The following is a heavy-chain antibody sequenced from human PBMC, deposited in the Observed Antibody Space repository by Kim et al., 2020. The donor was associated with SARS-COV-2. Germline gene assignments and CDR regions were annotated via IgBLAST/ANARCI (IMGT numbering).Heavy chain of an antibody. CDR3: ARGLTIFGGVIMPDAFDI. CDR1: VGSISSYY. J-gene: IGHJ3*02. D-gene: IGHD3-3*01. Sequence: SETLSLTCTVSVGSISSYYWSWIRQPPGKGLEWIGYIYYSGSTNYNPSLKSRVTISVDTSKNQFSLKLSSVTAADTAVYYCARGLTIFGGVIMPDAFDI. CDR2: IYYSGST. V-gene: IGHV4-59*08.